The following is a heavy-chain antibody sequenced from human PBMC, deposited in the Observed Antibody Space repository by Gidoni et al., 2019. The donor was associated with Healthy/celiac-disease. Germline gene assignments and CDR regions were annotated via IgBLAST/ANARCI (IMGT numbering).Heavy chain of an antibody. V-gene: IGHV4-61*02. CDR1: GGSISSGSYY. CDR3: ARGHTATGYSSSWPRGWWFDP. Sequence: QVQLQESGPGLVKPSQTLSLTCTVSGGSISSGSYYWSWIRQPAGKGLEWIGRIYTSGSTNYNPSLKSRVTISVDTSKNQFSLKLSSVTAADTAVYYCARGHTATGYSSSWPRGWWFDPWGQGTLVTVSS. CDR2: IYTSGST. D-gene: IGHD6-13*01. J-gene: IGHJ5*02.